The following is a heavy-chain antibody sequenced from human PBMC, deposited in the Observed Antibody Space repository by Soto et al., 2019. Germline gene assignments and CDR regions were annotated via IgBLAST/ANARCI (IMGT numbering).Heavy chain of an antibody. CDR1: GGTLRTNA. D-gene: IGHD6-19*01. Sequence: QVQLVQSGAEVKKAGSSVKVSCKTSGGTLRTNAISWVRQAPGQGLEWMGAIIPMFGSPKYAQKFQGRVTITADNPTSTIYMEMISLTSADTAVYYCARGGFVAGLYNALDAWGQGTTVAVSS. V-gene: IGHV1-69*06. J-gene: IGHJ6*02. CDR3: ARGGFVAGLYNALDA. CDR2: IIPMFGSP.